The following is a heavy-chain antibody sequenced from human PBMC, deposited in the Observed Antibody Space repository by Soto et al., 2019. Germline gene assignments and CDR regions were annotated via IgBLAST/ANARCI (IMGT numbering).Heavy chain of an antibody. J-gene: IGHJ4*02. V-gene: IGHV4-34*01. CDR2: INHSGST. CDR1: GGSFSGYY. CDR3: ARGYIAAAGTLSTGGAAFDY. Sequence: SETLSLTCAVYGGSFSGYYWSWIRQPPGKGLEWIGEINHSGSTNYNPSLKSRVTISVDTSKNQFSLKLSSVTAADTAVYYCARGYIAAAGTLSTGGAAFDYWGQGTLVTVSS. D-gene: IGHD6-13*01.